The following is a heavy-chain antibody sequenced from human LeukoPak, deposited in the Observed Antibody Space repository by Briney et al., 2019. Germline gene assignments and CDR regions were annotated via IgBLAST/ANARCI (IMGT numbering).Heavy chain of an antibody. CDR3: TRADFGGNSDYYYYGMDV. V-gene: IGHV1-46*01. CDR1: GYIFTNYY. Sequence: ASVKVSCKAAGYIFTNYYLHWVRQAPGQGLEWMGIINPGGGSTSYAQKFQGRVTMTRDTSTSTVYMELSSLRSEDTAVYYCTRADFGGNSDYYYYGMDVWGQGTTVTVSS. D-gene: IGHD4-23*01. J-gene: IGHJ6*02. CDR2: INPGGGST.